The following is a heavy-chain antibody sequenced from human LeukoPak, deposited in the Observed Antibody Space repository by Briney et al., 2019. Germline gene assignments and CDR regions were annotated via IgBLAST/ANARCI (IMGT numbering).Heavy chain of an antibody. V-gene: IGHV5-51*01. J-gene: IGHJ3*02. D-gene: IGHD6-19*01. Sequence: GESLKISCKGSGYSFTSHGIGWVRQMPGKGLECMGIIYPGDSDTRYSPSFQGQVTISADKSISTAYLQWSSLKASDTARYYCARLRSGWAYDAFDIWGQGTMVTVSS. CDR2: IYPGDSDT. CDR1: GYSFTSHG. CDR3: ARLRSGWAYDAFDI.